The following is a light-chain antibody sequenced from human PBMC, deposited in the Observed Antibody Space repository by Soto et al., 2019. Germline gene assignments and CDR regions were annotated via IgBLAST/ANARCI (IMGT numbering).Light chain of an antibody. J-gene: IGLJ1*01. Sequence: QSAVTQAPSVSGTPGQRVTISCSGSSSNIESNWVYWYQQLPGTAPKLLIYNNNQRPSGVPDRFSGSKSGTSASLAITGLRSDDEADYHCSSYSSGSTLYVFGTGTKLTVL. V-gene: IGLV1-47*02. CDR1: SSNIESNW. CDR2: NNN. CDR3: SSYSSGSTLYV.